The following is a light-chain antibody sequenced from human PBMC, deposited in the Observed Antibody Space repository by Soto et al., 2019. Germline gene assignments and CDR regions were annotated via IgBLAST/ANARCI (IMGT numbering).Light chain of an antibody. Sequence: QSVLTQPPSVSGAPGQRVTISCTGSSSNIGANYDVHWYQHLPGTAPKLLIYTNSNRPSGVPDRFSGSKSGTSASLAITGLQAEDVADYYCQSYDSSLSGYVVGTGTKLTVL. J-gene: IGLJ1*01. CDR1: SSNIGANYD. V-gene: IGLV1-40*01. CDR3: QSYDSSLSGYV. CDR2: TNS.